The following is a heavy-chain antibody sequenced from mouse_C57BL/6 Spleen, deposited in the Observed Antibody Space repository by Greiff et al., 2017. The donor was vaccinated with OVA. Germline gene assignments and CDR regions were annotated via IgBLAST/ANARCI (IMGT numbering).Heavy chain of an antibody. Sequence: EVQLQQSGPELVKPGASVKISCKASGYTFTDYYMNWVKQSHGKSLEWIGDINPNNGGTSYNQKFKGKATLTVDKSSSTAYMELRSLTSEDSAVYYCARDSYYYGSSYEAYWGQGTLVTVSA. CDR3: ARDSYYYGSSYEAY. D-gene: IGHD1-1*01. CDR2: INPNNGGT. V-gene: IGHV1-26*01. CDR1: GYTFTDYY. J-gene: IGHJ3*01.